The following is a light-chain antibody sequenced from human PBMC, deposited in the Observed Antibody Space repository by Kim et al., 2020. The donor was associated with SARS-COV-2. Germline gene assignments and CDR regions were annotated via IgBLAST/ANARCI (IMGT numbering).Light chain of an antibody. Sequence: QSVLTRSPSASGTPGQRVTISCSGSNSNIGSNTVNWYQQLPGTAPKLLIYSNNQRPSGVPDRFSGSKSGTSASLAISGLQSEDEADYYCAAWDDSLNGVVFGGGTQLTVL. V-gene: IGLV1-44*01. CDR2: SNN. CDR1: NSNIGSNT. CDR3: AAWDDSLNGVV. J-gene: IGLJ2*01.